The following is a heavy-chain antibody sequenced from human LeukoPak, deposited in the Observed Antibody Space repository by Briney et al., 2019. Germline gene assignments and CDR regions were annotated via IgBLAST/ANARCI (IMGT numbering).Heavy chain of an antibody. J-gene: IGHJ4*02. CDR1: GGSITTTTW. CDR2: VHLNGAT. Sequence: SETLSLTCAVSGGSITTTTWWSWGRQPPGKELEWIGEVHLNGATNYNPSLESRFSMSIDKSNNHLSLEVTSVTAADTAMYYCTRESGAFSPFGFWGQGTLVTVSS. D-gene: IGHD1-26*01. V-gene: IGHV4-4*02. CDR3: TRESGAFSPFGF.